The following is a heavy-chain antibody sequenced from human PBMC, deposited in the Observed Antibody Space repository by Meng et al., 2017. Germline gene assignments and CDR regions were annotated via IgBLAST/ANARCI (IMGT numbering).Heavy chain of an antibody. CDR2: SNHSGST. Sequence: QGRLQQWGAGLLRPSETLSLTCAGYSGSFSGDYWSWIRQPPGKGLEWIGESNHSGSTNYNPSLKSRVTISVDTYKNQFSLKLSAVTAADTAVYYCARGRRIAVYKVFDPWGQGTLVTVSS. V-gene: IGHV4-34*01. CDR3: ARGRRIAVYKVFDP. D-gene: IGHD6-19*01. CDR1: SGSFSGDY. J-gene: IGHJ5*02.